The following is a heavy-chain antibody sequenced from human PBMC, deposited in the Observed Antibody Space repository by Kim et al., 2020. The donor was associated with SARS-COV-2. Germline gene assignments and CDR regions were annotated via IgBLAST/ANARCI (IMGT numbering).Heavy chain of an antibody. V-gene: IGHV3-7*01. CDR3: ARDLGYSSGWYDV. CDR1: GFTFSSYW. D-gene: IGHD6-19*01. CDR2: IKQDGSEK. Sequence: GGSLRLSCAASGFTFSSYWMSWVRQAPGKGLEWVANIKQDGSEKYYVDSVKGRFTISRDNAKNSLYLQMNSLRAEDTAVYYCARDLGYSSGWYDVWGQGTTVTVSS. J-gene: IGHJ6*02.